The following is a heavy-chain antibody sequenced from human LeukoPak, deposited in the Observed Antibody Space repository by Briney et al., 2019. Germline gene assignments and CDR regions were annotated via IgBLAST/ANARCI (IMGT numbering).Heavy chain of an antibody. J-gene: IGHJ4*02. CDR3: AKGYGGTYYDFWSGYYSGGLDY. V-gene: IGHV3-23*01. CDR2: ISGSGGST. Sequence: PGGSLRLSCAASGFTFSSYAMSWVRQAPGKGLEWVSAISGSGGSTYYADSVKGRCTISRDNSKNTLYLQMNSLRAEDTAVYYCAKGYGGTYYDFWSGYYSGGLDYWGQGTLVTVSS. CDR1: GFTFSSYA. D-gene: IGHD3-3*01.